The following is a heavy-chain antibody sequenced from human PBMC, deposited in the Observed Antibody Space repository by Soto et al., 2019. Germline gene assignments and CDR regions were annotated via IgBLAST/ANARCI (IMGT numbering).Heavy chain of an antibody. J-gene: IGHJ4*02. CDR2: ISYDGSDK. CDR1: GFTFSNYA. D-gene: IGHD3-16*02. V-gene: IGHV3-30*18. Sequence: QVQLVESGGGVVQPGRSLRLSCAASGFTFSNYATHWVRQAPGKGLEWVAVISYDGSDKYYADSVKGRFTISRDNSKSTLNMQMNSLRADDTAVYYCAKALGELSPESYDYWGQGTLITVSS. CDR3: AKALGELSPESYDY.